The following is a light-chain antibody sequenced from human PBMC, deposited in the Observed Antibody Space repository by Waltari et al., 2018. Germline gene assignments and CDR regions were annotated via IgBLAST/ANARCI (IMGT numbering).Light chain of an antibody. CDR1: SGYGHFA. Sequence: QVVLTQSPSASASLGASVKLTCTLSSGYGHFAIAWHQHQPEKGPRYLMKRTSDGSHSKGDGIPDRFSGSSSGAERYLAISSLQSEDEADYCCQTWGTGTYWTFGGGTKLTVL. CDR2: RTSDGSH. CDR3: QTWGTGTYWT. J-gene: IGLJ3*02. V-gene: IGLV4-69*01.